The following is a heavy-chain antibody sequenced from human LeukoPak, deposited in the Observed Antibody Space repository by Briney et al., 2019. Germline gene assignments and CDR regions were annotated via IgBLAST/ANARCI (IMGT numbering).Heavy chain of an antibody. V-gene: IGHV3-9*01. J-gene: IGHJ4*02. D-gene: IGHD4-17*01. CDR2: ISWNSGSI. CDR3: ARDKFNGDSYFDN. Sequence: PGRSLRLSCAASGFTFDDYAMHWVRQAPGKGLEWVSGISWNSGSIGYADSVKGRFTISRDNAENSLYLQMNSLRAEDTAVYYCARDKFNGDSYFDNWGQGTLVTVSS. CDR1: GFTFDDYA.